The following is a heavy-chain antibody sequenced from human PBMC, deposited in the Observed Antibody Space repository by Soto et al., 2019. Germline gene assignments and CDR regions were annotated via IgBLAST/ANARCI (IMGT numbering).Heavy chain of an antibody. CDR1: GFTFSSYA. Sequence: SLQLSCAASGFTFSSYAMHWVRQAPGKGLEWVAVISYDGSNKYYADSVKGRFTISRDNSKNTLYLQMNSLRAEDTAVYYCARGDYDYVWGSYRFLDHYFDYWGQGTLVTVSS. D-gene: IGHD3-16*02. CDR3: ARGDYDYVWGSYRFLDHYFDY. CDR2: ISYDGSNK. V-gene: IGHV3-30-3*01. J-gene: IGHJ4*02.